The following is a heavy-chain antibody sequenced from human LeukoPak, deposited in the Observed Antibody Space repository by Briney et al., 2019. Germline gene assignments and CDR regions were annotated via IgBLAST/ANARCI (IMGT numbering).Heavy chain of an antibody. D-gene: IGHD2-2*01. V-gene: IGHV3-23*01. CDR2: ISGSGGSI. J-gene: IGHJ5*02. CDR3: AKGACSSTSCPFDP. Sequence: GGSLRLSCAASGFSFSSYAMSWVRQAPGKGLEWVSTISGSGGSIYYADSVKGRFTISRDNSKNTLYLQMNSLRAEDTAVYYWAKGACSSTSCPFDPWGQGILVTVSS. CDR1: GFSFSSYA.